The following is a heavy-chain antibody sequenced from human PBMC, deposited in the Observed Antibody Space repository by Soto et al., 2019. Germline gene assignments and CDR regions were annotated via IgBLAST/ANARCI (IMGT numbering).Heavy chain of an antibody. CDR1: GYSFTNFY. D-gene: IGHD2-15*01. Sequence: ASVKVSCKPSGYSFTNFYVHWVRQAPGQGLEWMGIIDPSSGTTSYTQKFQGRVTMTRDTSMSTVYMELSSLRSEDTAVYYCARGAVVVPNGLIAGMDVCGVGTTVTVSP. CDR2: IDPSSGTT. J-gene: IGHJ6*04. CDR3: ARGAVVVPNGLIAGMDV. V-gene: IGHV1-46*01.